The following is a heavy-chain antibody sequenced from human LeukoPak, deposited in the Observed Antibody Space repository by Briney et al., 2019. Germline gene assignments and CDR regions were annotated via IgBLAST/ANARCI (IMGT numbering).Heavy chain of an antibody. CDR3: ALGAPRNSSHHHNMLSRSPLPYGFDP. D-gene: IGHD6-19*01. V-gene: IGHV4-59*03. CDR2: ISDCGST. J-gene: IGHJ5*02. Sequence: PSETLSLTCTLSRGSTRAYYGTWIQQSPGQEVEWIGYISDCGSTNSNTSLRRPVTISLDTSKNQLSLNLSSVAAADTAVYYCALGAPRNSSHHHNMLSRSPLPYGFDPWGQGTLVTVSS. CDR1: RGSTRAYY.